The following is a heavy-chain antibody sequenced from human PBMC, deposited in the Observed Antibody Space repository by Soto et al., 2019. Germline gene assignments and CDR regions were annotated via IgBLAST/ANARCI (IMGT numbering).Heavy chain of an antibody. CDR3: ARDRRGDYYDSSGYHKFYIGAFDI. D-gene: IGHD3-22*01. CDR2: IWYDGSNK. V-gene: IGHV3-33*01. Sequence: VQLVESGGGVVQPGRSLRLSCAASGFTFSSYGMHWVRQAPGKGLEWVAVIWYDGSNKYYADSVKGRFTISRDNSKNTLYLQMSSLRAEDTAVYYCARDRRGDYYDSSGYHKFYIGAFDIWGQGTMVTVSS. CDR1: GFTFSSYG. J-gene: IGHJ3*02.